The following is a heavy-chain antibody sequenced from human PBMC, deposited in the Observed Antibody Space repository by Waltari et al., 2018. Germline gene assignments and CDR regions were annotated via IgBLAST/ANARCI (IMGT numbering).Heavy chain of an antibody. J-gene: IGHJ4*02. CDR3: VRPGGVQGDVGY. CDR1: GFTFSSYA. Sequence: EVQLLESGGGLVQPGGSLRLSCAASGFTFSSYAMSWVRQAPGKGLEWVSAISGSGGSASYADSVKGRFTISRDNSKNTLYLQMTSLRAEDTAVYYCVRPGGVQGDVGYWGQGTLVTVSS. D-gene: IGHD3-10*01. V-gene: IGHV3-23*01. CDR2: ISGSGGSA.